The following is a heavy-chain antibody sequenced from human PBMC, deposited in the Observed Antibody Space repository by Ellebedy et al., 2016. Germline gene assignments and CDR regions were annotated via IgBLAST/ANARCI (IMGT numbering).Heavy chain of an antibody. J-gene: IGHJ4*02. CDR2: ISWDGGST. CDR1: GFTFDDYT. Sequence: GGSLRLSCAASGFTFDDYTMHWVRQAPGKGLEWVSLISWDGGSTYYADSVKGRFTISRDNSKNSLYLQMNSLRTEDTALSYCARGGGWLQLRDFDYWGQGTLVTVSS. CDR3: ARGGGWLQLRDFDY. V-gene: IGHV3-43*01. D-gene: IGHD5-24*01.